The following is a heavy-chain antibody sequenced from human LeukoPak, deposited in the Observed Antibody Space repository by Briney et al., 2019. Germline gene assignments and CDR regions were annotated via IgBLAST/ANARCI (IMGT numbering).Heavy chain of an antibody. J-gene: IGHJ5*02. CDR1: GGSISSYY. CDR3: ARTARAAVAGTEWFDP. Sequence: AETLSLTCTVSGGSISSYYWSWVRQPPGKGLEWIGYIYYSGSTNYNTSLKSRLTISVDTSKNQSPLQLRSVTGADTAVYYCARTARAAVAGTEWFDPWGQGTLVTVSS. V-gene: IGHV4-59*01. D-gene: IGHD6-19*01. CDR2: IYYSGST.